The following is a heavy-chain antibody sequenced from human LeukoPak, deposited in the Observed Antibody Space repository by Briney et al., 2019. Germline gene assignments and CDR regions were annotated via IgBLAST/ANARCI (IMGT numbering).Heavy chain of an antibody. CDR3: ARGGPFSIAAARVYYFDY. V-gene: IGHV1-18*01. J-gene: IGHJ4*02. CDR1: DYTFTSYG. D-gene: IGHD6-13*01. Sequence: GASVKVSSKASDYTFTSYGISWVRQAPGQGLEWMGWISPYSDNTNYAQNLQGRVTMTTDTSTSTAYMELRSLTSDDTAMYYCARGGPFSIAAARVYYFDYWGQGTLVTVSS. CDR2: ISPYSDNT.